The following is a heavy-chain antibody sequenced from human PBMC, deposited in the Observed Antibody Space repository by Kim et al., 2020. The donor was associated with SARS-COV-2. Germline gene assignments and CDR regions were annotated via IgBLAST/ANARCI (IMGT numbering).Heavy chain of an antibody. CDR3: ARDTRYGSGSWFDY. V-gene: IGHV6-1*01. Sequence: AVSVKSRITTNPDTSTNQFSLQLNSVTPEDTAVYYCARDTRYGSGSWFDYWGQGTLVTVSS. J-gene: IGHJ5*01. D-gene: IGHD3-10*01.